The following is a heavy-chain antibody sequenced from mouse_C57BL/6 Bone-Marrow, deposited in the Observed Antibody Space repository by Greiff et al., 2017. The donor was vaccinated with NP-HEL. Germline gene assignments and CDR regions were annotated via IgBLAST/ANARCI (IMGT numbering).Heavy chain of an antibody. Sequence: QVQLQQPGAELVKPGASVKISCKASGYAFTSYWMHWVKQRPGQGLEWIGQIDPGDGDTNYNEKFKGKATLTADKSSSTAYMQLSSLTSEDSAVYFCAAYGDECAYWGRGTLVTVTA. D-gene: IGHD1-1*01. CDR2: IDPGDGDT. V-gene: IGHV1-80*01. CDR3: AAYGDECAY. CDR1: GYAFTSYW. J-gene: IGHJ3*01.